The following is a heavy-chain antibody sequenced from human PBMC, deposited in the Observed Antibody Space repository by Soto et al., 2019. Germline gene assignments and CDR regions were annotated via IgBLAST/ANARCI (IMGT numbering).Heavy chain of an antibody. D-gene: IGHD2-2*01. CDR2: ISGRGTTT. V-gene: IGHV3-48*02. J-gene: IGHJ6*04. CDR3: ARLGYCSSATCKYYFYYYGMDV. Sequence: GGSLRLSCEASGFSFGSYSMNWVRQAPGKGLEWVSFISGRGTTTYYADSVKGRFTVSRDNAKNSLSLEVNSLRDEDTAVYYCARLGYCSSATCKYYFYYYGMDVWGKGTTVTVSS. CDR1: GFSFGSYS.